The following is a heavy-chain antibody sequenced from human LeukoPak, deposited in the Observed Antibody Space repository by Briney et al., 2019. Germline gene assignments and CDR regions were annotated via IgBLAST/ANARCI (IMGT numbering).Heavy chain of an antibody. Sequence: GGSLRLSCAASGFTFTNYGMHWVRQAPGKGLEWLALISYDGGHEYYAASVRGRFTISRDNSRDTLYLQMNNLRTEETAVYYCARDHLDMTFYYDRSGTYDSTTDHFFYGMGVWGRGTTVTVSS. J-gene: IGHJ6*02. CDR1: GFTFTNYG. D-gene: IGHD3-22*01. V-gene: IGHV3-30*03. CDR3: ARDHLDMTFYYDRSGTYDSTTDHFFYGMGV. CDR2: ISYDGGHE.